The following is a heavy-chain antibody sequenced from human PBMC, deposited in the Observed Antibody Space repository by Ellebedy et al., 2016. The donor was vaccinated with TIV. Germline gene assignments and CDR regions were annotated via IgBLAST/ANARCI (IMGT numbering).Heavy chain of an antibody. CDR2: IHTSGST. D-gene: IGHD6-19*01. J-gene: IGHJ4*02. Sequence: MPSETLSLTCTVSGGSINSYYWNWIRQPAGKGLEWIGRIHTSGSTNYSPSLKSRITMSVDTSKNQFSLKLSSVTAADTAVYYCARDQGSGWYVYWGQGTLVTVSS. CDR1: GGSINSYY. CDR3: ARDQGSGWYVY. V-gene: IGHV4-4*07.